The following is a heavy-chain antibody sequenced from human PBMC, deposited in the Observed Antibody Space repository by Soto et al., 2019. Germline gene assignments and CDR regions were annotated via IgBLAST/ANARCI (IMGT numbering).Heavy chain of an antibody. J-gene: IGHJ4*02. CDR2: IYYSGST. D-gene: IGHD6-19*01. Sequence: SETLSLTCTVSGGSVSSGSYYWSWIRQPPGKGLEWIGYIYYSGSTNYNPSLKSRVTISVDTSKNQFSLKLSSVTAADTAVYYCARVREQWLVGYYFDYWGQGTLVTVSS. CDR1: GGSVSSGSYY. CDR3: ARVREQWLVGYYFDY. V-gene: IGHV4-61*01.